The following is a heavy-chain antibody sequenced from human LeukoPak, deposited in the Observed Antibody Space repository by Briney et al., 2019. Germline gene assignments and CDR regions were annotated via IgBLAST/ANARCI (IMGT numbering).Heavy chain of an antibody. Sequence: PSETLSLTCTVSGGSISSYYWSWIRQPPGKGLEWIGYIYYSGSTNYNPSLKSRVTISVDTSKNQFSLKLSSVTAADTALYYCARHGAMVRGAYYFDYWGQGTLVTVSS. V-gene: IGHV4-59*08. CDR1: GGSISSYY. CDR2: IYYSGST. J-gene: IGHJ4*02. CDR3: ARHGAMVRGAYYFDY. D-gene: IGHD3-10*01.